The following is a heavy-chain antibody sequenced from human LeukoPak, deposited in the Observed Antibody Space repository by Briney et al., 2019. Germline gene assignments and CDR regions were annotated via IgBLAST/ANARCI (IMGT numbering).Heavy chain of an antibody. CDR1: GFTFSSYS. J-gene: IGHJ4*02. V-gene: IGHV3-21*01. D-gene: IGHD3-22*01. CDR3: ARARLPYDSSGYYNDY. Sequence: PGGSLRLSCAASGFTFSSYSMNWVRQAPGKGLEWVSSISSSSSYIYYADSVKGRFTISRDNAKNSLYLQMNSLRAEDTAVYYCARARLPYDSSGYYNDYWGQGTLVTVSS. CDR2: ISSSSSYI.